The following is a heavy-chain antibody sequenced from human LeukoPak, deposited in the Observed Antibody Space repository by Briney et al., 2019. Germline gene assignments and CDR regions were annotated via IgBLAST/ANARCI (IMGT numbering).Heavy chain of an antibody. CDR2: IYSGGST. Sequence: PGGSLRLSCAASGFTFSDYYMSWIRQAPGKGLEWVSVIYSGGSTYYADSVKGRFTISRDNSKNTLYLQMNSLRAEDTAVYYCARDTVAAWFAYWGQGTLVTVSS. CDR1: GFTFSDYY. D-gene: IGHD3-10*01. V-gene: IGHV3-53*01. J-gene: IGHJ4*02. CDR3: ARDTVAAWFAY.